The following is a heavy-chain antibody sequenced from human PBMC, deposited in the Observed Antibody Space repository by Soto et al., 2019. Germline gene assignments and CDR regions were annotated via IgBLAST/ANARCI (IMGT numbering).Heavy chain of an antibody. J-gene: IGHJ4*02. V-gene: IGHV5-51*01. Sequence: EVQLVQSGAEVKKPGESLQISCKGSGYSFSNYWVGWVRQMPGEGLEWMGIVYPGDSRTTYSPSFQGQVTISADKSINTASLQWSSLKASDTAMYYCVRSYPLGGGSYYFDSWGQGTLVTVSS. CDR2: VYPGDSRT. CDR3: VRSYPLGGGSYYFDS. CDR1: GYSFSNYW. D-gene: IGHD3-16*01.